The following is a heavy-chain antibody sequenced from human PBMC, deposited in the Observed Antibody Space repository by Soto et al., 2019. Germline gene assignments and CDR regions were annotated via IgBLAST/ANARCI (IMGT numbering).Heavy chain of an antibody. CDR2: IYHSGST. Sequence: PSETLSLTCAVSGGSISSGGYSWSWIRQPPGKGLEWIGYIYHSGSTYYNPSLKSRVTISVDRSKNQFSLKLSSVTAADTAVYYCARVRHYDFWSGFFDYWGQGTLVTVSS. CDR1: GGSISSGGYS. V-gene: IGHV4-30-2*01. J-gene: IGHJ4*02. D-gene: IGHD3-3*01. CDR3: ARVRHYDFWSGFFDY.